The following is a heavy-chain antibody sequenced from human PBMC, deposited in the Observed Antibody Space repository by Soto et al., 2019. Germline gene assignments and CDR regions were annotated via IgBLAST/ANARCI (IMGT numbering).Heavy chain of an antibody. CDR3: ARGARITISGVVTWYYFDY. J-gene: IGHJ4*01. Sequence: ASVKVSCKASGYTFTNYDINWVRQAPGQGLEWMGWTNPNNGNTGYAQKFQGRITMTRNTSISTAYMELRSLRSEDTAIYYCARGARITISGVVTWYYFDYWG. CDR2: TNPNNGNT. D-gene: IGHD3-3*01. V-gene: IGHV1-8*01. CDR1: GYTFTNYD.